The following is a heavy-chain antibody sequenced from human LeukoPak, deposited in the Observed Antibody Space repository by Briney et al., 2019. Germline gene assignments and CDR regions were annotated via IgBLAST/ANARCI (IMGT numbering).Heavy chain of an antibody. J-gene: IGHJ4*02. V-gene: IGHV5-51*01. CDR1: GFRFTSYW. CDR2: IYPGDSDT. Sequence: GESLKISCKGSGFRFTSYWIGWVRQMPGKGLEWMGIIYPGDSDTRYSPSFQGQVTISVDKSINTSYLQWSSLKASDTAVYYCARLNVGAYYFDYWGQGTLVTVSS. CDR3: ARLNVGAYYFDY.